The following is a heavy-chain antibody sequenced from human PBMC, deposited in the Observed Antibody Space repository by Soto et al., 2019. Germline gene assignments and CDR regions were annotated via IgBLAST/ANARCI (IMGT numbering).Heavy chain of an antibody. CDR2: ISGNGGDI. Sequence: VGSLRLSCASSVFTFRNYAMSCVRHSPGKWLEWVSRISGNGGDINYADSVKGRFTISRDNSKNTLYLQMNSLRAEDTAVYYCAKRGDIVEVSRTFVGYGMDVGGHGTTVT. D-gene: IGHD2-2*01. CDR3: AKRGDIVEVSRTFVGYGMDV. V-gene: IGHV3-23*01. J-gene: IGHJ6*02. CDR1: VFTFRNYA.